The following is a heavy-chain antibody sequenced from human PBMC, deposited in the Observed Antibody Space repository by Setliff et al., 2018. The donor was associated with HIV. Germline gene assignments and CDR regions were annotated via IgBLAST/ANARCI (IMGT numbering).Heavy chain of an antibody. Sequence: SETLSLTCTVSGVSIENNFWSWFRQPPGKGLEWIGYISYTGSTNYDPSLKSRLTIVADTPKSQFSLKLTSVTAADTAVYYCARGAYIKMNYCFDYWGRGTLVTVSS. V-gene: IGHV4-59*01. CDR2: ISYTGST. J-gene: IGHJ4*02. CDR3: ARGAYIKMNYCFDY. CDR1: GVSIENNF. D-gene: IGHD3-16*01.